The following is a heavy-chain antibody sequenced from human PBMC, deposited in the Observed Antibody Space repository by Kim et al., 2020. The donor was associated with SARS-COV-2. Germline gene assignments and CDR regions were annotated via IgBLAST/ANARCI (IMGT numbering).Heavy chain of an antibody. J-gene: IGHJ5*02. Sequence: YYADHVKGRFTISRDNSKNTLYLQMNSLRAEDTAVYYCAKGRAATGWFDPWGQGTLVTVSS. V-gene: IGHV3-23*01. CDR3: AKGRAATGWFDP.